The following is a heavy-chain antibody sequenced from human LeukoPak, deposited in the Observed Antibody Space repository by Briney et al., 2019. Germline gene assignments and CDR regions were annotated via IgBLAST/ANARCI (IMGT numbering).Heavy chain of an antibody. CDR3: ARTIIVGATSYYFDY. J-gene: IGHJ4*02. CDR1: GGSISSYY. Sequence: PSETLSLTCTVSGGSISSYYWSWIRQPAGKGLEWIGRIYTSGSTNYNPSLKSRVTISVDTSKNQFSLKLSSVTAADTAVYFCARTIIVGATSYYFDYWGQGTLVTVSS. CDR2: IYTSGST. D-gene: IGHD1-26*01. V-gene: IGHV4-4*07.